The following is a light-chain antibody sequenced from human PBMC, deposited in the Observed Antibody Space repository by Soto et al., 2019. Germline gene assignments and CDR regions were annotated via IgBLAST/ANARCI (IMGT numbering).Light chain of an antibody. Sequence: DIVMTQTPLSSPVTLGQAASISCRSSQSLLHSDGNTYLSWFQQKPGQPPRLLIYKVSDRFSGVPYRFSGSGAGTDFTLTISRVEAEDAWVYYCMQGTQSTWTFGQGTKVEIK. J-gene: IGKJ1*01. V-gene: IGKV2-24*01. CDR1: QSLLHSDGNTY. CDR2: KVS. CDR3: MQGTQSTWT.